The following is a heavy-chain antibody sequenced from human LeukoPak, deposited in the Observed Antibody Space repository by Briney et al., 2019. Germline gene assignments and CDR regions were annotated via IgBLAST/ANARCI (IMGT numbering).Heavy chain of an antibody. V-gene: IGHV1-8*02. J-gene: IGHJ3*02. CDR2: MNPNSGNT. D-gene: IGHD6-6*01. Sequence: ASVKVSCKASGGTFSSYAISWVRQAPGQGLEWMGWMNPNSGNTGYAQKFQGRVTMTRNTSISTAYMELSSLRSEDTAVYYCARGHTSRNAFDIWGQGTMVTVSS. CDR3: ARGHTSRNAFDI. CDR1: GGTFSSYA.